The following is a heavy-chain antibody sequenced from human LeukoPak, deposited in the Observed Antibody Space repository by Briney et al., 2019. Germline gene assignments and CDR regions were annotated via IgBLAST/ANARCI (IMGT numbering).Heavy chain of an antibody. CDR1: TFTFSSYW. V-gene: IGHV3-7*01. D-gene: IGHD2-15*01. CDR2: IGQDGSEK. Sequence: GGSLRLSCGASTFTFSSYWMIWVRQAPGKGLEWVANIGQDGSEKYYVDSVKGRFTISRDNAKNSLYLQMNSLRAEDTAVYYCAREVVVVAANSRFDPWGQGTLVTVSS. J-gene: IGHJ5*02. CDR3: AREVVVVAANSRFDP.